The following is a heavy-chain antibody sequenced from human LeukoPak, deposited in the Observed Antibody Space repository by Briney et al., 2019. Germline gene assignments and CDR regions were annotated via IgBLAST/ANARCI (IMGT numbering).Heavy chain of an antibody. V-gene: IGHV4-59*01. D-gene: IGHD6-13*01. CDR2: INYSGST. CDR3: AREYSSFEY. Sequence: SETLSLTCTVPGGPISAYYWSWIRQAPGKGLEWIGYINYSGSTDYNPSLKSRVTISVDTSKNQLSLKMRSVTAADTAVYYCAREYSSFEYWGQGTLVTVSS. J-gene: IGHJ4*02. CDR1: GGPISAYY.